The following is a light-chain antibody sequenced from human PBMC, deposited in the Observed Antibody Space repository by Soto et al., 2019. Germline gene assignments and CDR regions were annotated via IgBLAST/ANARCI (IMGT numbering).Light chain of an antibody. Sequence: IVFAQFSSNLSLSLVERAPPSCQASQTVVSPYLAWYQQKPGQTPRLLIYGISTRAAGIADRFSGSGSGTDFTLTISRLEPEDFAVYYCAQYGSSPRTFGQGTKVDIK. CDR1: QTVVSPY. V-gene: IGKV3-20*01. J-gene: IGKJ1*01. CDR2: GIS. CDR3: AQYGSSPRT.